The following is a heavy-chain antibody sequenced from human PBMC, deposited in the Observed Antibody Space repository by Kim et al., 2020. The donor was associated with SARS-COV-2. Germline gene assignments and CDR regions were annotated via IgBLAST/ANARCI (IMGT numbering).Heavy chain of an antibody. V-gene: IGHV1-3*01. CDR3: ARMPHPVLLWFGELSNNDAFDI. J-gene: IGHJ3*02. CDR1: GYTFTSYA. D-gene: IGHD3-10*01. CDR2: INAGNGNT. Sequence: ASVKVSCKASGYTFTSYAMHWVRQAPGQRLEWMGWINAGNGNTKYSQKFQGRVTITRDTSASTAYMELSSLRSEDTAVYYCARMPHPVLLWFGELSNNDAFDIWGQGTMVTVSS.